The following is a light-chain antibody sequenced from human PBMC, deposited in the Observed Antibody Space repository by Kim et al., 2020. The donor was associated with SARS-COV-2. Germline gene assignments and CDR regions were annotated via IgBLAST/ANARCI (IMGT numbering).Light chain of an antibody. CDR1: QDISNY. CDR3: QQYDNLPPYT. V-gene: IGKV1-33*01. CDR2: DAS. Sequence: DIQMTQSPSSLSASVGDRVTITCQASQDISNYLNWYQQKPGKAPKLLIYDASNLETGVPSRFSGSGSGTDFTFTISSLQPEDIATYYCQQYDNLPPYTFGQGTNLEI. J-gene: IGKJ2*01.